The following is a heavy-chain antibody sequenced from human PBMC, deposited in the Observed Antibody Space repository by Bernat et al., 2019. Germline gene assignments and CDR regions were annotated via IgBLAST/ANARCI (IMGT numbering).Heavy chain of an antibody. V-gene: IGHV3-23*01. CDR3: AKEPLPTYYYDSSGYYPPFGY. J-gene: IGHJ4*02. D-gene: IGHD3-22*01. CDR2: ISGSGGST. Sequence: EVQLLESGGGLVQPGGSLRLSCAASGFTFSSYAMSWVRQAPGKGLEWVSAISGSGGSTYYADSVKGRFTISRDNSKNTLYLQMNSLRAEDTAVYYCAKEPLPTYYYDSSGYYPPFGYWGQGTLVTVSS. CDR1: GFTFSSYA.